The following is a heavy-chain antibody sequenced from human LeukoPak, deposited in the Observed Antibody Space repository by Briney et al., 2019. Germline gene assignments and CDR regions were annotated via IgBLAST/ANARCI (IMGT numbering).Heavy chain of an antibody. CDR3: AKDLMFKAAAPTFDY. Sequence: GGSLRLSCAASGFTFSSYSMNWVRQAPGKGLEWVSSISSSSSYIYYADSVKGRFTISRDNAKNSLYLQMNSLRAEDTAVYYCAKDLMFKAAAPTFDYWGQGTLVTVSS. D-gene: IGHD6-13*01. CDR2: ISSSSSYI. V-gene: IGHV3-21*04. CDR1: GFTFSSYS. J-gene: IGHJ4*02.